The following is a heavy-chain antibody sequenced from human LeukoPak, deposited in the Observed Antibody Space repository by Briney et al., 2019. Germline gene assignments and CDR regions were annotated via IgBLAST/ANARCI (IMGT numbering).Heavy chain of an antibody. CDR1: GFTFSSYE. CDR3: ARGDYYGSGSYGDDY. D-gene: IGHD3-10*01. J-gene: IGHJ4*02. CDR2: ISSSGSTI. Sequence: GGSLRLSCAASGFTFSSYEMNWVRQAPGKGLEWVSYISSSGSTIYYADSVKGRFTISRDNSKNTLYLQMNSLRAEDTAVYYCARGDYYGSGSYGDDYWGQGTLVTVSS. V-gene: IGHV3-48*03.